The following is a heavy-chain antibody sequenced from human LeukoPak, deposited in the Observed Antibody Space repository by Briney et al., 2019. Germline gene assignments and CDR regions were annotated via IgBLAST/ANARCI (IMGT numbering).Heavy chain of an antibody. CDR2: IYYSGST. D-gene: IGHD6-6*01. Sequence: SETLSLTCTVSGGSISSSSYYWGWIRQPPGKGLEWIGSIYYSGSTYYNPSLKSRVTISVDTSKNQFSLKLSSVTAADTAVYYCARSIAARPFDYWGQGTLVTVFS. V-gene: IGHV4-39*01. CDR1: GGSISSSSYY. CDR3: ARSIAARPFDY. J-gene: IGHJ4*02.